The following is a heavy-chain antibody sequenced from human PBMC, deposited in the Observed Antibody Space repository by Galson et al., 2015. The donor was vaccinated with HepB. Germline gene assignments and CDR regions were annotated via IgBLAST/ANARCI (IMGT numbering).Heavy chain of an antibody. Sequence: SLRLSCAASGFTFSSYWMNWVRQAPGKGLEWVAHIKDDGSEKYYVDSVRGRFTISRDNAKNSLSLQINSLRAEDTAVYYCTRVGYHNYNLDHWGRGALVTVSS. J-gene: IGHJ4*01. CDR1: GFTFSSYW. D-gene: IGHD3-9*01. CDR3: TRVGYHNYNLDH. CDR2: IKDDGSEK. V-gene: IGHV3-7*01.